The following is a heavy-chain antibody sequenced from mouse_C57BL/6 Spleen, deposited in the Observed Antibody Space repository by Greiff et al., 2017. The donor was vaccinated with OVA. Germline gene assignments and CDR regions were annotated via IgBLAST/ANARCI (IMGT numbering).Heavy chain of an antibody. V-gene: IGHV1-53*01. Sequence: QVQLQQPGTELVKPGASVKLSCKASGYTFTSYWMHWVKQRPGQGLEWIGNIIPSNGGTNYNETFKSKATLTVDKSTSTAYMQLSSLTSEDSAVYYCARSDDYDRVYYAMDYWGQGTSVTVSS. CDR1: GYTFTSYW. D-gene: IGHD2-4*01. CDR2: IIPSNGGT. CDR3: ARSDDYDRVYYAMDY. J-gene: IGHJ4*01.